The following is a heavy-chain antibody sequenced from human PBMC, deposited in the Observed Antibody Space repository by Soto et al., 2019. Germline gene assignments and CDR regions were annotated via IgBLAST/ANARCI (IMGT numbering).Heavy chain of an antibody. CDR2: IYYEST. D-gene: IGHD3-22*01. CDR3: ARAYYDTSGYRLDP. CDR1: GGSISSYY. Sequence: QVQLQESGPGLVKPSETLSLTCIVSGGSISSYYWSWIRQPPGKGLEWIGYIYYESTNYNPSLKSRVIISVDTSRNQFSLRLSSVTAADTAVYYCARAYYDTSGYRLDPWGQGTLVTVSS. V-gene: IGHV4-59*01. J-gene: IGHJ5*02.